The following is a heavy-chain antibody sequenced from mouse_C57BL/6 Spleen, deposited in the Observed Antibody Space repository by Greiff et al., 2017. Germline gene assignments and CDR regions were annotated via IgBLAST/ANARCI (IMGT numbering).Heavy chain of an antibody. Sequence: EVHLVESGGGLVKPGGSLKLSCAASGFTFSDYGMHWVRQAPEKGLEWVAYISSGSSTNYYADTVKGRFTISRDNAKNTLFLQMTSLRSEDTAMYYCARDDYDKLDYWGQGTTLTVSS. CDR2: ISSGSSTN. V-gene: IGHV5-17*01. D-gene: IGHD2-4*01. J-gene: IGHJ2*01. CDR3: ARDDYDKLDY. CDR1: GFTFSDYG.